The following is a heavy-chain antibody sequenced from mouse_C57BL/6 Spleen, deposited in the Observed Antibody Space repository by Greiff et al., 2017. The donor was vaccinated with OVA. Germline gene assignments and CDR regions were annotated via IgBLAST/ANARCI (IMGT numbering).Heavy chain of an antibody. CDR2: INYDGSST. V-gene: IGHV5-16*01. CDR1: GFTFSDYY. D-gene: IGHD2-1*01. J-gene: IGHJ3*01. CDR3: AREEGNQAWFAY. Sequence: EVKVVESEGGLVQPGRSMKLSCTASGFTFSDYYMAWVRQVPEKGLEWVANINYDGSSTYYLDSLKSRFIISRDNAKNILYLQMSSLKSEDTATYYCAREEGNQAWFAYWGQGTLVTVSA.